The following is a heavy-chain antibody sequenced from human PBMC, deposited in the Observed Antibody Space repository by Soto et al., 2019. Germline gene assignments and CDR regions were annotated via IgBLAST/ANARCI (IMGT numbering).Heavy chain of an antibody. J-gene: IGHJ4*01. Sequence: QVQLVQSGAEVKKPGSSVKVSCKASGGTFSSYAISWVRQAPGPGLEWMGGIIPIFGTANYAQKFQGRVTITAGKSTSTACMELSSLRSEDTAVYSCAFHDRELRCVDWHPLDYWGHGTLVTVSS. D-gene: IGHD3-9*01. CDR3: AFHDRELRCVDWHPLDY. CDR2: IIPIFGTA. CDR1: GGTFSSYA. V-gene: IGHV1-69*06.